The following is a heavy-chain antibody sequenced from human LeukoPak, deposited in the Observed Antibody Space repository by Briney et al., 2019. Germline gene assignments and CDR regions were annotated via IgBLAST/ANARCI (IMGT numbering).Heavy chain of an antibody. CDR3: AKEPVDWNYFYFDY. CDR1: GFTVSSNY. V-gene: IGHV3-23*01. D-gene: IGHD1-7*01. CDR2: ISGSGGST. J-gene: IGHJ4*02. Sequence: GGSLRLSCAASGFTVSSNYMSWVRQAPGKGLEWVSAISGSGGSTYYADSVKGRFTISRDNSKNTLYLQMNSLRAEDTAVYYCAKEPVDWNYFYFDYWGQGTLVTVSS.